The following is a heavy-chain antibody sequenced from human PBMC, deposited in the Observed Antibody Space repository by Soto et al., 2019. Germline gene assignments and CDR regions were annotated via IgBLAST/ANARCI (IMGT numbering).Heavy chain of an antibody. CDR2: ISGTSDST. V-gene: IGHV3-23*01. CDR3: AKATMVILVIHEFDY. D-gene: IGHD3-22*01. CDR1: GFTFNTYA. Sequence: GGSLRLSCAASGFTFNTYAMNWVRQAPGKGLEWVSGISGTSDSTYYADSVKGRFTISRDNSKIMLFLQMNSLRPEDTAVYYCAKATMVILVIHEFDYSGQGTLVTVSS. J-gene: IGHJ4*02.